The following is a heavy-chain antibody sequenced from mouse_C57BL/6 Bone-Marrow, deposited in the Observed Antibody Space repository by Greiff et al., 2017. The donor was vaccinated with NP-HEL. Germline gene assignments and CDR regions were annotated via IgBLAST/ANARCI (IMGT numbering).Heavy chain of an antibody. Sequence: DVMLVESGGGLVQPGGSLKLSCAASGFTFSDYYMYWVRQTPEKRLEWVAYISNGGGSTYYPDTVKGRFTISRDNAKNTLYLQMSRLKSEDTAMYYCARHGGYYGTWYFDVWGTGTTVTVSS. J-gene: IGHJ1*03. CDR1: GFTFSDYY. CDR2: ISNGGGST. V-gene: IGHV5-12*01. CDR3: ARHGGYYGTWYFDV. D-gene: IGHD1-1*01.